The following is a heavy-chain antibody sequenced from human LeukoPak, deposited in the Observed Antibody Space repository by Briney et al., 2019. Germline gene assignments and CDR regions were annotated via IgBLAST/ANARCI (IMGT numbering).Heavy chain of an antibody. CDR3: AGVDYYDSSHY. J-gene: IGHJ4*02. D-gene: IGHD3-22*01. Sequence: SVKVSCKASGGTFSSYAISWVRQAPGQGLEWMGRIIPIFGTANYAQKFQGRVTITTDESTSTAYMELSSLRSEDTAVYYCAGVDYYDSSHYWGQGTLVTVSS. CDR1: GGTFSSYA. CDR2: IIPIFGTA. V-gene: IGHV1-69*05.